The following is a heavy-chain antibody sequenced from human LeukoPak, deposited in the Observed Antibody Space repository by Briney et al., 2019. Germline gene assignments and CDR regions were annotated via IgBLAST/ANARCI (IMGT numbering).Heavy chain of an antibody. D-gene: IGHD3-3*01. CDR2: IYYSGST. CDR1: GGSISSYY. CDR3: ARAPYEAFDY. J-gene: IGHJ4*02. V-gene: IGHV4-59*01. Sequence: SETLSLTCTVSGGSISSYYWSWIRQPPGKGLEWIGYIYYSGSTNYNPSLKSRVTISVDTSKNQFPLKLSSVTAADTAVYYCARAPYEAFDYWGQGTLVTVSS.